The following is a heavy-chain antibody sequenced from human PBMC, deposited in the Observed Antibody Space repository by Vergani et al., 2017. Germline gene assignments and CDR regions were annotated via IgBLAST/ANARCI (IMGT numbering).Heavy chain of an antibody. CDR1: GYSFTSYW. Sequence: EVQLVQSGAEVKKPGESLKISCKGSGYSFTSYWIGWVRQMPGKGLEWMGIIYPGDSDTRYSPSFQGQVTISADKSISTAYLQWSSLKASDTAMYYCARLGGYCSSTSCYTSDAFDIWGQGTMDTVSS. CDR3: ARLGGYCSSTSCYTSDAFDI. J-gene: IGHJ3*02. V-gene: IGHV5-51*01. D-gene: IGHD2-2*01. CDR2: IYPGDSDT.